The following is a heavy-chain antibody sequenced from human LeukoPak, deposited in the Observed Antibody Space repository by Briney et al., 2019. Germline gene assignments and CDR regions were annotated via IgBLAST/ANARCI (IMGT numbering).Heavy chain of an antibody. CDR1: GFAFSTYW. V-gene: IGHV3-7*01. Sequence: GGSLSLSSAASGFAFSTYWMTWVRQAPGEGLDWVASINQDGSEIHYVDSVKGRFTISRDSATNSLYLQMNSLRAEDTAVYYCATYFPGNPFAFWGQGTMVTVSP. J-gene: IGHJ3*01. D-gene: IGHD3-10*01. CDR2: INQDGSEI. CDR3: ATYFPGNPFAF.